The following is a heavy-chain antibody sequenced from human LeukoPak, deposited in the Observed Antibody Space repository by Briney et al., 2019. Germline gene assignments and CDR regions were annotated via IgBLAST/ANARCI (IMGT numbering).Heavy chain of an antibody. CDR3: ARESEETDFDY. Sequence: PSETLSLTCAVHGGSFSGYYWSWIRQPPGKGLEWIGEINHSGNTRYNPSLKSRVSMTADTSKNQFSLKVRSVTAADTAVYYCARESEETDFDYWGQGTLVTVSS. V-gene: IGHV4-34*01. J-gene: IGHJ4*02. CDR1: GGSFSGYY. CDR2: INHSGNT. D-gene: IGHD2-21*02.